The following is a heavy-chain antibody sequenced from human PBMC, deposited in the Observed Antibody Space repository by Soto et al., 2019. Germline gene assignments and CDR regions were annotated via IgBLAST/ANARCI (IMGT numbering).Heavy chain of an antibody. V-gene: IGHV4-39*01. Sequence: SETLSLTCTVSGGSISSSNYYWGWIRKPPGEGLEWIGNIYYSGSTYNSPSLESRVTISVDTPKNQFSLKLSSVTAADTAVYYCARLGRRSAVTTNAFDIWGQGTMVTVSS. J-gene: IGHJ3*02. CDR2: IYYSGST. CDR1: GGSISSSNYY. CDR3: ARLGRRSAVTTNAFDI. D-gene: IGHD4-17*01.